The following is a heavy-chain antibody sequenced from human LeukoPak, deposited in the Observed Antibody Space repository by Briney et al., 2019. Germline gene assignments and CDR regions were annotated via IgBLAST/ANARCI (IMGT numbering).Heavy chain of an antibody. CDR3: ARAIQLWPQEVDY. Sequence: GASVKVSCKASGGTFSNYAISWVRPAPGQGLEWMGWINTNTGNPTYAQGFTGRFVFSLDTSVSTAYLQISSLKAEDTAVYYCARAIQLWPQEVDYWGQGTLVTVSS. CDR1: GGTFSNYA. D-gene: IGHD5-18*01. V-gene: IGHV7-4-1*02. CDR2: INTNTGNP. J-gene: IGHJ4*02.